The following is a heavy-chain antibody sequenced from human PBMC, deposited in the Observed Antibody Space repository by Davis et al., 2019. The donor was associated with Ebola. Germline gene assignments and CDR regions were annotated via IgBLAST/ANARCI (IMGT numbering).Heavy chain of an antibody. CDR3: ASSTYYYDSSHSLRL. Sequence: PGGSLRLSCAASGFTFSNYGMHWVRQAPGKGLEWVAVIWYDGSNKYYADSVKGRFTISRDNAKNSLYLQMNSLRDEDTAVYYCASSTYYYDSSHSLRLWGQGTLVTVSS. CDR2: IWYDGSNK. V-gene: IGHV3-33*01. J-gene: IGHJ4*02. CDR1: GFTFSNYG. D-gene: IGHD3-22*01.